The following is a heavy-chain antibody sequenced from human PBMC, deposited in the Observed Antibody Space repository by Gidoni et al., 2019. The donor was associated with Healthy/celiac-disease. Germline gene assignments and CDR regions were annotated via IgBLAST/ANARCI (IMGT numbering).Heavy chain of an antibody. D-gene: IGHD6-19*01. J-gene: IGHJ4*02. CDR2: ISGSGGST. CDR1: GFPFSSYA. V-gene: IGHV3-23*01. CDR3: AKEAYSSGWPDFDY. Sequence: EVQLLESGGGLVQPGWSLRRSCASSGFPFSSYAMSWVRQAPGKGLEGVSAISGSGGSTYYADSVKGRFTISRDNSKNTLYLQMNSLRAEDTAVYYCAKEAYSSGWPDFDYWGQGTLVTVSS.